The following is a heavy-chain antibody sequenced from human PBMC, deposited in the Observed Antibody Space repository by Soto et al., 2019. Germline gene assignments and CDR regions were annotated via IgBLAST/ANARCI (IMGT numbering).Heavy chain of an antibody. V-gene: IGHV3-66*01. CDR1: GFTFSNNY. Sequence: EVQLVESGGGLVQPGGSLRLSCAASGFTFSNNYMSWVHQAPGKGLEGVTVIYSGGSTHYADTVKGRFTISRDNSKNTLYLHLNRLRSEYTAVYLCASSPSVGYLGQGTLVTVSS. CDR3: ASSPSVGY. D-gene: IGHD1-26*01. CDR2: IYSGGST. J-gene: IGHJ4*02.